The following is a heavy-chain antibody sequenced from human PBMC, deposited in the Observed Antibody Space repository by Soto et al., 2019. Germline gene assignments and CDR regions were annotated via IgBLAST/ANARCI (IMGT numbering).Heavy chain of an antibody. CDR2: IYSSGDT. J-gene: IGHJ5*01. CDR3: TGDWGAPVTHGYES. Sequence: QVQLQESGPGLVRPSQTLSLTCTVSGGSVTSGGYYWSWIRHCPGKGLEWIGYIYSSGDTNYNPSLNSRVALSVDTSKNQFSLQLTSVTVADTASYYSTGDWGAPVTHGYESWGHGILVTVFS. D-gene: IGHD7-27*01. V-gene: IGHV4-31*03. CDR1: GGSVTSGGYY.